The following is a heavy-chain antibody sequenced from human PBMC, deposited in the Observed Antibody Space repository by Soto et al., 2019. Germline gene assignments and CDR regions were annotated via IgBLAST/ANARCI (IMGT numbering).Heavy chain of an antibody. J-gene: IGHJ6*02. CDR1: GFTFSSYE. Sequence: GGSLRLSCAASGFTFSSYEMNWVRQAPGKGLEWVSYISSSGSTIYYADSVKGRFTISRDNAKNSLYLQMNSLRAEDTAVYYCARSMIVVVIHYYYGMDVWGQGTTVTVSS. V-gene: IGHV3-48*03. CDR3: ARSMIVVVIHYYYGMDV. CDR2: ISSSGSTI. D-gene: IGHD3-22*01.